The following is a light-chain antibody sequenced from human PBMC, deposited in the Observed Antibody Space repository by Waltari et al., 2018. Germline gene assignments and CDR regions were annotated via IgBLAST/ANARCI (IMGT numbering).Light chain of an antibody. V-gene: IGKV3-11*01. CDR3: QQRSNWPPLT. CDR2: NAP. Sequence: EIVLTQSPAPLSLSPGDSATLSCRARQSIRDFLAWYQHQPGQAPRLLIYNAPARATDTPARFSGSGSGTDFTLTISSLEPEDFAVYYCQQRSNWPPLTFGGGTKVEIK. J-gene: IGKJ4*01. CDR1: QSIRDF.